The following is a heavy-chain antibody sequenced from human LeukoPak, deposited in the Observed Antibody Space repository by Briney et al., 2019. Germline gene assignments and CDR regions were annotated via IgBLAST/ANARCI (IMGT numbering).Heavy chain of an antibody. D-gene: IGHD3-3*01. Sequence: SGGSLRLSCAASGFTFSIYWMHWVRQAPGKGLVWVSRINSDGSSTSYADSVKGRFTISRDNAKNTLYLQMNSLRAEDTAVYYCARDLPRRYDFWSGYPRYGMDVWGQRTTVTVSS. CDR2: INSDGSST. CDR3: ARDLPRRYDFWSGYPRYGMDV. CDR1: GFTFSIYW. J-gene: IGHJ6*02. V-gene: IGHV3-74*01.